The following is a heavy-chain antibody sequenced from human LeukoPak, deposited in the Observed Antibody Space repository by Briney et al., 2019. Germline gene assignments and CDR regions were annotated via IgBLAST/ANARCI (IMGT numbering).Heavy chain of an antibody. CDR1: GFTFSSYA. J-gene: IGHJ4*02. V-gene: IGHV3-23*01. CDR2: ISGSGGSP. Sequence: PGGSLRLSCAGSGFTFSSYAMSWVRQAPGKGLEWVSDISGSGGSPHYADSVKGRFTISRDNSKNTLYLQMNSLRAGDTAVYYGAKSPTYYDILTGYYSGYYFDYWGQGTLVTVSS. CDR3: AKSPTYYDILTGYYSGYYFDY. D-gene: IGHD3-9*01.